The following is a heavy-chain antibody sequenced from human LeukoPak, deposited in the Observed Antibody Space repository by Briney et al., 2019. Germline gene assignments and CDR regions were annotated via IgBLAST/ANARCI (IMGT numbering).Heavy chain of an antibody. Sequence: ASVKVSCKASGYSFTSYAVHWVRQAPGQKLEWKGWINAGSANTKYSQKFQGRVTFTSDTSADTAYMELNSLRSEDTAVYYCARNGVTTPGMDVWGKGTTVSVSP. CDR1: GYSFTSYA. D-gene: IGHD3-22*01. CDR2: INAGSANT. CDR3: ARNGVTTPGMDV. J-gene: IGHJ6*04. V-gene: IGHV1-3*01.